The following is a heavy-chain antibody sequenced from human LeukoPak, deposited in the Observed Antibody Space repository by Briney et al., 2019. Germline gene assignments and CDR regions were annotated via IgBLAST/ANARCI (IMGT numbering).Heavy chain of an antibody. V-gene: IGHV3-74*01. Sequence: GGSLRLSCAASGFTFSSYWMHWVPHAPGKGLVWVSRINSDGRSTSYADSVRGRFTISRDNAKNTLHLQMNSLSAEDTAVYYCAREGYSSGYIDYWGQGTLVTVSS. CDR3: AREGYSSGYIDY. CDR2: INSDGRST. CDR1: GFTFSSYW. D-gene: IGHD3-22*01. J-gene: IGHJ4*02.